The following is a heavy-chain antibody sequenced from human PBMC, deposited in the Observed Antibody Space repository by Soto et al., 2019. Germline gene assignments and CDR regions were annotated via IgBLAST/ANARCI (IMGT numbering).Heavy chain of an antibody. V-gene: IGHV5-10-1*01. CDR3: AIIAVAGSYYYYYGMDV. CDR1: GYSFTSYW. J-gene: IGHJ6*02. CDR2: IDPSDSYT. Sequence: RGESLKISCKGSGYSFTSYWISWVRQMPGKGLEWMGRIDPSDSYTNYSPSFQGHVTISADKSISTAYLQWSSLKASDTAMYYCAIIAVAGSYYYYYGMDVWGQGTTVTVSS. D-gene: IGHD6-19*01.